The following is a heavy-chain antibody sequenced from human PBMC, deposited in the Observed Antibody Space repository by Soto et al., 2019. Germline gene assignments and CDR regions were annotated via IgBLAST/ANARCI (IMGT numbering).Heavy chain of an antibody. CDR2: ISAHNGNT. V-gene: IGHV1-18*01. D-gene: IGHD1-1*01. Sequence: QVHLVQSGAEGKKPGASVKVSCKGSGYAFTTYGITWVRQAPGQGLEWMGWISAHNGNTNYAQKLQGRVTVTRDTSTSTAYMELRSLRSNYTAVYYCARGRYGDYWGQGALVTVSS. CDR3: ARGRYGDY. CDR1: GYAFTTYG. J-gene: IGHJ4*02.